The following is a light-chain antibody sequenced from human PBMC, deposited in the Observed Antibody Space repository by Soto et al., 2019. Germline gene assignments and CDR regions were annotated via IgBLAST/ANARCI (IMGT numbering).Light chain of an antibody. Sequence: EIVLTQSPGTLSLSPGERATLSCGTSQSISSLYLAWYQQKPGQAPSLLMYSASSRATGIPNRFSGSGSGTDFTLTISRLEPEDFAVYYCQQYASSHLTFGGGTKVEIK. CDR2: SAS. CDR3: QQYASSHLT. CDR1: QSISSLY. J-gene: IGKJ4*01. V-gene: IGKV3-20*01.